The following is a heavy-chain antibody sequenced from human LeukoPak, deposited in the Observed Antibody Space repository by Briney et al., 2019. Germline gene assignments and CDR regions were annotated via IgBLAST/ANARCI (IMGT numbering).Heavy chain of an antibody. J-gene: IGHJ4*02. CDR2: IIPIFGTA. CDR3: AIYYDSSGYYYWFDY. Sequence: SVKVSCKASGGTFSSYAINWVRQAPGQGLEWMGGIIPIFGTANYAQKFQGRVTITADESTSTAYMELSSLRSEDTAVYYCAIYYDSSGYYYWFDYWGQGTLVTVSS. D-gene: IGHD3-22*01. V-gene: IGHV1-69*01. CDR1: GGTFSSYA.